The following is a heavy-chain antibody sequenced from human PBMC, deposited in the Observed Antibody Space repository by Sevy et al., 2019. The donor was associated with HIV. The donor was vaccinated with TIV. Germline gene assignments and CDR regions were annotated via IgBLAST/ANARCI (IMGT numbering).Heavy chain of an antibody. CDR1: GFTFSSYS. CDR2: ISSSSSYI. CDR3: AAATYYYDSSGYSAAPIDY. Sequence: GGSLRLSCAASGFTFSSYSMNWVRQAPGKGLEWVSSISSSSSYIYYVDSVKGRFTISRDNAKNSLYLQMNSLRAEDTAVYYCAAATYYYDSSGYSAAPIDYWGQGTLVTVSS. V-gene: IGHV3-21*01. J-gene: IGHJ4*02. D-gene: IGHD3-22*01.